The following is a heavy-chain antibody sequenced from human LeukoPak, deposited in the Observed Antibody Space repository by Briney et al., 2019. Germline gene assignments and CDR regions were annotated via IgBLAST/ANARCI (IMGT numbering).Heavy chain of an antibody. V-gene: IGHV4-34*01. J-gene: IGHJ4*02. Sequence: SETLSLTCAVDGGSFSGYYWSWIRQPPRKGLELIGEINHSGSTNYNPSLNNPVTISVDTSNNQFSRKLSSVTDADTAVCYCARGHPYYYDSSSGYWGQGTLVTVSS. CDR3: ARGHPYYYDSSSGY. D-gene: IGHD3-22*01. CDR2: INHSGST. CDR1: GGSFSGYY.